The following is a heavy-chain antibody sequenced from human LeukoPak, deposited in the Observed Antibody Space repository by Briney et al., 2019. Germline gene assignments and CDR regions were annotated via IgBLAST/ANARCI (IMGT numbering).Heavy chain of an antibody. CDR1: GFTFSSYA. J-gene: IGHJ4*02. CDR3: ARDKDGSGVRDYYFDY. D-gene: IGHD3-10*01. V-gene: IGHV3-30-3*01. Sequence: GRSLRLSCAASGFTFSSYAMHWVRQAPGKGLEWVAVISYDGSNKYYADSVKGRFTISRDNSKNTLYLQMNSPRAEDTAVYYCARDKDGSGVRDYYFDYWGQGTLVTVSS. CDR2: ISYDGSNK.